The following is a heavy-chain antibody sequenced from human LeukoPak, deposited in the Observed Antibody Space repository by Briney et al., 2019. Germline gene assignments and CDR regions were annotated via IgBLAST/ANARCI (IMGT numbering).Heavy chain of an antibody. CDR2: ISWNSGSI. CDR1: GFTFDDYA. J-gene: IGHJ3*02. CDR3: AKDRGNYDFWGGHSSVAFDI. Sequence: GGSLRLSCAASGFTFDDYAMHWVRQAPGKGLEWVSGISWNSGSIGYADSVKGRFTISRDNAKNSLYLQMNSLRAEDTALYYCAKDRGNYDFWGGHSSVAFDIWGQGTMVTVSS. D-gene: IGHD3-3*01. V-gene: IGHV3-9*01.